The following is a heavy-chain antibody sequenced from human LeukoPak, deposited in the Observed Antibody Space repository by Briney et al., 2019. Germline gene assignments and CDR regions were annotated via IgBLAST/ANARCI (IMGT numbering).Heavy chain of an antibody. Sequence: SETLSLTCAVYGGSFSGYYWSWIRQPPGKGLEWIGEINHSGSTNYSPSLKSRVTISVDTSKNQFSLKLSSVTAADTAVYYCASRYSSGWRTIDYWGQGTLVTVSS. V-gene: IGHV4-34*01. J-gene: IGHJ4*02. D-gene: IGHD6-19*01. CDR2: INHSGST. CDR3: ASRYSSGWRTIDY. CDR1: GGSFSGYY.